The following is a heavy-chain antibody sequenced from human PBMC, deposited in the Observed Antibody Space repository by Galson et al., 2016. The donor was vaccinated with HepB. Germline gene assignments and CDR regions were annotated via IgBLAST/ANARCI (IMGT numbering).Heavy chain of an antibody. V-gene: IGHV3-48*02. D-gene: IGHD3-3*01. CDR2: IRSSSSNM. Sequence: SLRLSCAASGFTFSSYSMNWVRQAPGKGLEWVSYIRSSSSNMYYADSVTGRFTISRDNAKNSLYLQMNSLRDEDTAVYYCARDRVSGDFWSGYYTGIGMDVWGQGTTVTVSS. J-gene: IGHJ6*02. CDR1: GFTFSSYS. CDR3: ARDRVSGDFWSGYYTGIGMDV.